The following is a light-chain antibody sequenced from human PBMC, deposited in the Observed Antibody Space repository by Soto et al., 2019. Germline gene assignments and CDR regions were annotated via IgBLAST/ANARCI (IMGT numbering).Light chain of an antibody. CDR2: RAS. J-gene: IGKJ3*01. CDR1: QSVSSSY. Sequence: EIVLTQSPGTLSLSPGERATLSCRASQSVSSSYLAWYQQKPGQAPRLLIYRASSRATGIPDRFSGSGSGTDLPLTISRLEPEDFAVYYCQQYGSSPLAFGPGTKVDIK. V-gene: IGKV3-20*01. CDR3: QQYGSSPLA.